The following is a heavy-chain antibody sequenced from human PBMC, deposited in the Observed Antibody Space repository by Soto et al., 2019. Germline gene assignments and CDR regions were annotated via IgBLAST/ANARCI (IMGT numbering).Heavy chain of an antibody. Sequence: GASVKVSCKASGYTFISSYVHWVRQAPGQGLEWMGIINPSGGSTSYAQKFQGRVTMTRDTSISTAYMELSRLRSDDTAVYYCARCIAAAGSYYYYGMDVWGQGTTVTVSS. V-gene: IGHV1-46*01. CDR2: INPSGGST. J-gene: IGHJ6*02. D-gene: IGHD6-13*01. CDR1: GYTFISSY. CDR3: ARCIAAAGSYYYYGMDV.